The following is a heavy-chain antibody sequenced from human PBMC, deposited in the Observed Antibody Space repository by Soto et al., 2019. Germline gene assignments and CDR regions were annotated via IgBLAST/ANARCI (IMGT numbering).Heavy chain of an antibody. V-gene: IGHV3-9*01. CDR1: GFTFDDYA. CDR3: AKGPPLLWFGEFSLDY. D-gene: IGHD3-10*01. J-gene: IGHJ4*02. Sequence: GGSLRLSCAASGFTFDDYAMHWVRQAPGKGLEWVSGISWNSGSIGYADSVKGRFTISRDNAKNSLYLQMNSLRAEDTALYYCAKGPPLLWFGEFSLDYWGQGTLVTVSS. CDR2: ISWNSGSI.